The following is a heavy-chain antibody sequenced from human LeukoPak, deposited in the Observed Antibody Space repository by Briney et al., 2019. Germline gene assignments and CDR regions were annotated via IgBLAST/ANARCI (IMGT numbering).Heavy chain of an antibody. Sequence: SETLSLICTVSGGSINSFSYYWGWVRQPPGKGLEWIGTISYSGSTYYNPSLKSRVTLSIDTSKKQFSLNLSSVTAADTAVYYCARDRAIRWLAHYYYYYMDVWGKGTTVTVSS. D-gene: IGHD3-10*01. V-gene: IGHV4-39*07. CDR3: ARDRAIRWLAHYYYYYMDV. CDR1: GGSINSFSYY. J-gene: IGHJ6*03. CDR2: ISYSGST.